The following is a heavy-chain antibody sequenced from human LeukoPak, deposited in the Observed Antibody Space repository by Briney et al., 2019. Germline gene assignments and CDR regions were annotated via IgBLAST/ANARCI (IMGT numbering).Heavy chain of an antibody. CDR3: VKGGQNYDFWRFDY. D-gene: IGHD3-3*01. CDR2: RSGSGGST. Sequence: GGSLRLSCGASGFRFSSYAMRWVRQAPGKGPEWVSSRSGSGGSTFYTDSVEGRFAISRDNSKNTLYLQMNSLGTADTALYYCVKGGQNYDFWRFDYWGQGPLVTASS. CDR1: GFRFSSYA. J-gene: IGHJ4*02. V-gene: IGHV3-23*01.